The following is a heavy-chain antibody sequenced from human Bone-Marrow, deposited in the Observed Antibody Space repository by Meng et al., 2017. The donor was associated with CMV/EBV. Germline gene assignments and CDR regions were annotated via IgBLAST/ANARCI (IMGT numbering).Heavy chain of an antibody. D-gene: IGHD2-2*02. CDR1: GYTFTGYY. V-gene: IGHV1-2*02. J-gene: IGHJ6*02. Sequence: ASVKVSCKASGYTFTGYYMHWVRQAPGQGLEWMGWINPNSGGTNYAQKFQGRVTMTRDTSISTAYMELSRLRSDDTAVYYCARGDGRYCSITSCYTHGMDVWGQGTTVTVSS. CDR3: ARGDGRYCSITSCYTHGMDV. CDR2: INPNSGGT.